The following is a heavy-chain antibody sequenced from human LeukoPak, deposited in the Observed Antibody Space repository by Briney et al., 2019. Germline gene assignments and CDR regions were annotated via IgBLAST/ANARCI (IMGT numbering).Heavy chain of an antibody. Sequence: GGSLRLSCATSGLTFNIAWMTWVRQAPGKGLEWVARIKTKTDGEKTDYAAPVEGRFSISRDDSKETLYLQLDSLRSEDTAVYYCSSVYYGSGSYPNYRWGRGTLVTVSS. CDR1: GLTFNIAW. CDR2: IKTKTDGEKT. D-gene: IGHD3-10*01. CDR3: SSVYYGSGSYPNYR. V-gene: IGHV3-15*01. J-gene: IGHJ5*02.